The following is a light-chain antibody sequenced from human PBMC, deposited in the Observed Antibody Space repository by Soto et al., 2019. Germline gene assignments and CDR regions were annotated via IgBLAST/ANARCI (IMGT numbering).Light chain of an antibody. CDR1: QSISGW. Sequence: DIQMTQSPSTLSASVGDKVTITCRASQSISGWLAWYQQKPGKAPKLLIYDASSLESGVPSRFSGSGSGTEFTLTISSLQPDDFATFYCQQYNTYSWTFGPGTKVDI. CDR2: DAS. V-gene: IGKV1-5*01. CDR3: QQYNTYSWT. J-gene: IGKJ1*01.